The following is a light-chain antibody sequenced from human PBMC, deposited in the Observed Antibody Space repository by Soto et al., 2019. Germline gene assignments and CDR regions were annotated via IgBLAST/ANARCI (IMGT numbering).Light chain of an antibody. CDR2: DVS. CDR1: GGDVGNYNY. V-gene: IGLV2-11*01. Sequence: QSALTQPRSVSGSPGQSVIISCTGTGGDVGNYNYVSWYQQHPGKVPKVMIYDVSKRPSGVPDRFSGSKSGNTASLTISGLQAEDEADYYCCSYAGNYTWVFGGGTKVTVL. CDR3: CSYAGNYTWV. J-gene: IGLJ3*02.